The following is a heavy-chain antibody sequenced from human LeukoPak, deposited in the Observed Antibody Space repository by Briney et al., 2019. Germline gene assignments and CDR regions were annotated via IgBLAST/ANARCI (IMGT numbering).Heavy chain of an antibody. V-gene: IGHV4-39*01. J-gene: IGHJ4*02. CDR1: GGSISSSTSY. Sequence: SETLSLTCTVSGGSISSSTSYWGWIRQPPGKGLEWIGSIYYSGSTSYNPSLKSRVTISVDTSKKQFSLKLDSVTAADTAVYYCARNASDHGTSYFDYWGQGTLVTVSS. D-gene: IGHD1-14*01. CDR2: IYYSGST. CDR3: ARNASDHGTSYFDY.